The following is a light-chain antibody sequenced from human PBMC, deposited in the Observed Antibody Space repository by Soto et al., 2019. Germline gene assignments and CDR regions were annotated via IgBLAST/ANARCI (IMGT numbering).Light chain of an antibody. V-gene: IGKV1-5*01. CDR1: QTITNY. CDR3: QQYNSYFQK. Sequence: DIQMTQSPSTLSASVGDRFTITCRASQTITNYLNWYQQQSGKAPKLLIYATDTLQSGVPSRFSGSGSGTEFTLTISSLQPDDFATYYCQQYNSYFQKFGQGTKVDIK. J-gene: IGKJ1*01. CDR2: ATD.